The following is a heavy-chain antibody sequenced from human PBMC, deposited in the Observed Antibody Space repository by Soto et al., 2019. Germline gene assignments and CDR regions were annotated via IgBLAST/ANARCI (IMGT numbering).Heavy chain of an antibody. CDR3: ARGGPGVVVVAATYDY. J-gene: IGHJ4*02. Sequence: SETLSLTCTVSGGSISSGGYYWSWIRQHPGKGLEWIGYIYYSGSTNYNPSLKSRVTISVDTSKNQLSLKLSSVTAADTAVYYCARGGPGVVVVAATYDYWGQGTLVTVSS. V-gene: IGHV4-31*03. D-gene: IGHD2-15*01. CDR2: IYYSGST. CDR1: GGSISSGGYY.